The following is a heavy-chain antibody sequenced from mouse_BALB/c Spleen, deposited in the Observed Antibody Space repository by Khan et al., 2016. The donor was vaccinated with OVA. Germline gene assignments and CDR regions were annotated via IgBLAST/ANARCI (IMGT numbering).Heavy chain of an antibody. CDR2: INPRNGNT. J-gene: IGHJ2*01. V-gene: IGHV14-3*02. CDR3: ARRAEK. D-gene: IGHD3-3*01. Sequence: EVQLKQSGAELVRPGATVKMSCTASGYNFNDYYMHWLKQWPGQGLEWIGYINPRNGNTKYDQKFQGKATLTADTSSTTAYLQLSSLTSADTAVYYCARRAEKWGQGTTLTVSA. CDR1: GYNFNDYY.